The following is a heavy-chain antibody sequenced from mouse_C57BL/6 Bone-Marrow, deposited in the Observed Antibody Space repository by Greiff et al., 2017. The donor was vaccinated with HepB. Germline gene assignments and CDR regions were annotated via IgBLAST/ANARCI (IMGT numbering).Heavy chain of an antibody. CDR3: ARTGYYGSSFAY. CDR1: GYTFTNYW. D-gene: IGHD1-1*01. Sequence: QVQLQQSGAELVRPGTSVKMSCKASGYTFTNYWIGWVKQRPGHGLEWIGDIYPGGGYTNYNEKFKGKATLTADKSSSTAYMQFSSLTSEDSAIYYCARTGYYGSSFAYWGRGTLVPVSA. CDR2: IYPGGGYT. V-gene: IGHV1-63*01. J-gene: IGHJ3*01.